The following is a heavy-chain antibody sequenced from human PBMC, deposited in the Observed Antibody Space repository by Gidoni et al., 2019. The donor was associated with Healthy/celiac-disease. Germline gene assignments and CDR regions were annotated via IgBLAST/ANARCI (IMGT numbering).Heavy chain of an antibody. Sequence: EVQLVESGGGLVQPGGSLRLSCSASGFTFSSYAMHWVRQAPGKGLEYVSAISSNGGSTYYADSVKGRFTISRDNSKNTLYLQMSSLRAEDTAVYYCVKDKGLSWNYYDYWGQGTLVTVSS. CDR3: VKDKGLSWNYYDY. CDR1: GFTFSSYA. V-gene: IGHV3-64D*06. J-gene: IGHJ4*02. CDR2: ISSNGGST. D-gene: IGHD6-13*01.